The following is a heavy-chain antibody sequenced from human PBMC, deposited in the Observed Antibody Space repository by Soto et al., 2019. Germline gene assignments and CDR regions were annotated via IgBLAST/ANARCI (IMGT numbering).Heavy chain of an antibody. CDR3: ARAGSGWFYRPGGMDG. CDR2: IYYSGST. V-gene: IGHV4-31*03. J-gene: IGHJ6*02. CDR1: GGSISSGGYY. Sequence: SETLSLTCTGSGGSISSGGYYWSWIRQHPGKGLEWIGYIYYSGSTHYNPSLKSRVTISVDTSKNQFSLKLSSVTAADTAVYYGARAGSGWFYRPGGMDGWGQGNTVTVT. D-gene: IGHD3-3*01.